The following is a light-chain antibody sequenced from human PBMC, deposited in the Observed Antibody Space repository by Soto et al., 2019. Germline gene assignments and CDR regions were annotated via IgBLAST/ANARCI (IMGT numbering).Light chain of an antibody. Sequence: EILMTQSPATLSVSPGERATLSCRASQSVSSDLAWYQQKPGQAPRLLIYGASTRATGMPARFSGSGSGTEFTLTISSLQSEDFAVYYCQQYSDRPLTFGGGTKLEIK. J-gene: IGKJ4*01. CDR3: QQYSDRPLT. CDR1: QSVSSD. CDR2: GAS. V-gene: IGKV3-15*01.